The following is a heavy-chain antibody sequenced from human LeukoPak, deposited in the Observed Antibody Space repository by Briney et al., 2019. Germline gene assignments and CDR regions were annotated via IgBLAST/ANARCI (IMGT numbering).Heavy chain of an antibody. CDR2: PYPGDPDT. CDR1: GYTFTTSW. J-gene: IGHJ4*02. D-gene: IGHD4-23*01. Sequence: GESTHISCKCSGYTFTTSWNGWVRQLPGKGLEWMGMPYPGDPDTRDCPSFQGQVTISADKSSSAAYLQWSSLKASDTAMYYCARSFYYGGKTTFDYWGQGTLVTVSS. V-gene: IGHV5-51*01. CDR3: ARSFYYGGKTTFDY.